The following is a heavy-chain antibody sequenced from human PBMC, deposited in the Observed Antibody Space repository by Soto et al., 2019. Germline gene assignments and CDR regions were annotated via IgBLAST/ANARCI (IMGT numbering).Heavy chain of an antibody. Sequence: QVQLVQSGAEVKKPGSSVKVSCRSSGGFFSSYALSWVRRAPGQGLEWMVGIVPIFGTADYAQKFQGRVTITAAKSTDTAYRELRSLTSEDTAVYYCARDLRLLAGHRRKTADQYYSAMDVWGQGTTVTVSS. CDR1: GGFFSSYA. J-gene: IGHJ6*02. CDR3: ARDLRLLAGHRRKTADQYYSAMDV. CDR2: IVPIFGTA. D-gene: IGHD2-15*01. V-gene: IGHV1-69*06.